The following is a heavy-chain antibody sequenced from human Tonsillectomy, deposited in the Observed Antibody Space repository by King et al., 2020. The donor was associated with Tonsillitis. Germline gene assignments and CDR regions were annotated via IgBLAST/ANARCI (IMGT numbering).Heavy chain of an antibody. V-gene: IGHV4-4*07. CDR1: GGSISNHY. D-gene: IGHD3/OR15-3a*01. J-gene: IGHJ2*01. Sequence: HVQLQESGPGLVKPSETLSLTCTVSGGSISNHYWSWIRQSAGKGLEWIGRIYISGTTNYNPSLKSRVTMSVDPSKNQLSLRLTSVTAADTAVYYWARGGGLGWYFDLWGRGTLVTVSS. CDR2: IYISGTT. CDR3: ARGGGLGWYFDL.